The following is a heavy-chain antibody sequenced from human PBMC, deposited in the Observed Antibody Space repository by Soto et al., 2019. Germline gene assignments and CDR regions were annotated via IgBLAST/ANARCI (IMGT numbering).Heavy chain of an antibody. Sequence: PSETLSLTCTVSGGSISSYYWSWIRQPPGKGLEWIGSIYHSGSTYYNPSLKSRVTISVDTSKNQFSLKLSSVTAADTAVYYCAREAKEFLESYSRRHNWFDPWGQGTLVTVSS. CDR2: IYHSGST. CDR3: AREAKEFLESYSRRHNWFDP. D-gene: IGHD3-3*01. CDR1: GGSISSYY. V-gene: IGHV4-59*12. J-gene: IGHJ5*02.